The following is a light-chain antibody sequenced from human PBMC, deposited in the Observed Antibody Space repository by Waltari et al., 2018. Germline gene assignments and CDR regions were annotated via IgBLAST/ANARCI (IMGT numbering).Light chain of an antibody. CDR2: AAS. CDR3: QQSYSTPIT. J-gene: IGKJ5*01. CDR1: QSISTY. Sequence: DIQMTQSPSSLSEAVGDRVTITCRTSQSISTYLNWYQQKPGKAPTLLIPAASSLQSGVPSRVGGSGSGTDFTLTISSLQPEDFATYYCQQSYSTPITFGQGTRLEIK. V-gene: IGKV1-39*01.